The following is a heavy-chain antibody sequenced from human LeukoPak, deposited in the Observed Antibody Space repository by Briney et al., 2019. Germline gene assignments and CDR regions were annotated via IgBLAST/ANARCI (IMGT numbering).Heavy chain of an antibody. V-gene: IGHV3-23*01. Sequence: GGSLRLSCAASGFTFSSYAMSWVRQAPGKGLEWVSAISGSGGSTYYADSVKGRFTISRDNSKNTLYLQMNSLRAEDTVVYYCAKVHYDILTGPFDYWGQGTLVTVSS. J-gene: IGHJ4*02. CDR2: ISGSGGST. CDR1: GFTFSSYA. D-gene: IGHD3-9*01. CDR3: AKVHYDILTGPFDY.